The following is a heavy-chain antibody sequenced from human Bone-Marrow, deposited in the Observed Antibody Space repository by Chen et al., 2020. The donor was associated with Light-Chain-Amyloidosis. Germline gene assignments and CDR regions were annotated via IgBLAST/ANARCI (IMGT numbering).Heavy chain of an antibody. V-gene: IGHV3-30*18. D-gene: IGHD3-10*01. Sequence: QVRLAESGGGVVRPGMSLRLSCAASGFTLSTYGMHWVRQVPGKGLEWGSMFSSDGSIVHYKASVKGRFTISRDNRRNILYLQMNSLGREDTALYHCAKVTNGWYGGSFDSWGHGTLVTVSS. CDR1: GFTLSTYG. J-gene: IGHJ5*01. CDR2: FSSDGSIV. CDR3: AKVTNGWYGGSFDS.